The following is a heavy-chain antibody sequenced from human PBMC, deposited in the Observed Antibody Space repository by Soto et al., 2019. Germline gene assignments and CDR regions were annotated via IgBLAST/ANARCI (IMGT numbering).Heavy chain of an antibody. CDR3: AKDLSLSHYDIWSVYYFGS. CDR1: GFTFRSYA. CDR2: ISGSGGST. V-gene: IGHV3-23*01. D-gene: IGHD3-3*01. Sequence: EVLLLESGGGLVQPGGSLRLSCAVSGFTFRSYAMSWVRQAPGKGLEWVSLISGSGGSTYYADSVMGRFTISRDNSKSTVYLQMNSLRAEDTAVYCCAKDLSLSHYDIWSVYYFGSWGQGTLVSVSS. J-gene: IGHJ4*02.